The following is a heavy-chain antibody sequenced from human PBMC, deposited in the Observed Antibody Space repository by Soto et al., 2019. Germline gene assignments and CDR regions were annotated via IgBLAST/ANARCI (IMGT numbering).Heavy chain of an antibody. J-gene: IGHJ5*02. V-gene: IGHV1-2*06. Sequence: ASVKVSCKASGYIFTDHYMHWVRQAPGQELGWMGRINPNSGGTNYAQKFQGRVTMTRDTSASTAYMELSSLRSEDTAVYYCARGFPLWFDPWGQGTLVTVSS. CDR3: ARGFPLWFDP. CDR1: GYIFTDHY. CDR2: INPNSGGT. D-gene: IGHD3-3*01.